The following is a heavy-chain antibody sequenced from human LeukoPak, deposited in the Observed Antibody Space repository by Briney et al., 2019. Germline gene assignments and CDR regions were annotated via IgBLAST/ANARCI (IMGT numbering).Heavy chain of an antibody. V-gene: IGHV3-23*01. CDR1: GFTFSSYA. J-gene: IGHJ3*02. D-gene: IGHD1-26*01. Sequence: PGGSLRLSXAASGFTFSSYAMSWVRQAPGKGLEWVSGISDSGDITYYADSVKGRFTISRDNSKNTLYVQMNSLRVEDTAVYYCAKARRGGSYYAATLDIWGQGTMVTVSS. CDR2: ISDSGDIT. CDR3: AKARRGGSYYAATLDI.